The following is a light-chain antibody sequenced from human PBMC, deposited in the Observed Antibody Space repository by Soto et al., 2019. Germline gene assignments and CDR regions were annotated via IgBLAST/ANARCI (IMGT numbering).Light chain of an antibody. V-gene: IGKV1-39*01. CDR2: AAS. J-gene: IGKJ1*01. Sequence: DIQMTQSPSSLSSSVGDIVTITCRSSQSISSYLNWYQQKPGKAPKLLIYAASSLQSGFPSRFSGSGSGTDFTLTISSLQPEDFATYYCQQSYSTPPGTFGQGTKVDIK. CDR1: QSISSY. CDR3: QQSYSTPPGT.